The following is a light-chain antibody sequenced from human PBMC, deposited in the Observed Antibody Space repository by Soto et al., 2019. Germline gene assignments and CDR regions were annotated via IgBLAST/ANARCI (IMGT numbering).Light chain of an antibody. CDR1: QSISTY. J-gene: IGKJ3*01. CDR3: QQSYSIPFT. Sequence: DIQMTQSPSSLSASVGDRVTITCPASQSISTYLNWYQQKPGRAPKLLIHAASNLQTGVPPRFSGSGSGADFSLTISSLQPEDFATYYCQQSYSIPFTFGPGTKVDIK. V-gene: IGKV1-39*01. CDR2: AAS.